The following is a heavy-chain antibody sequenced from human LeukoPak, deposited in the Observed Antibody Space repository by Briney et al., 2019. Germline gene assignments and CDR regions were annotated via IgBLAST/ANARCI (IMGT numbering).Heavy chain of an antibody. Sequence: SVKVSCKASGGTFSRYAISWVRQAPGQGLEWVGGIIPMFGIANYAQKFQGRVTITADESTSTAYMELSSLRSEDTAVYYCARDRPYTGGWRGFDYWGQGTLVTVSS. D-gene: IGHD6-19*01. CDR3: ARDRPYTGGWRGFDY. CDR1: GGTFSRYA. J-gene: IGHJ4*02. CDR2: IIPMFGIA. V-gene: IGHV1-69*13.